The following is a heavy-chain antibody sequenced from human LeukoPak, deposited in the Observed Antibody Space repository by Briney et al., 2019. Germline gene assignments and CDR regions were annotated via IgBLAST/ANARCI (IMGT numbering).Heavy chain of an antibody. J-gene: IGHJ5*02. CDR1: GGSISSYY. CDR3: ARDLSSFGGRFDP. Sequence: SETLSLTCTVSGGSISSYYWDWIRQPAGKGLEWIGRIYSSGSTNYNPSLKSRVTMSVDTSKNQFSLKLSSATAADTAVYYCARDLSSFGGRFDPWGQGTLVAVSS. CDR2: IYSSGST. D-gene: IGHD3-10*01. V-gene: IGHV4-4*07.